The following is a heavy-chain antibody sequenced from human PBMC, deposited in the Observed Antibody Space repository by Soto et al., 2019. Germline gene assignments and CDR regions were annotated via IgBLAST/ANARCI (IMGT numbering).Heavy chain of an antibody. Sequence: QVQLQQSGPGLVKPSETLSLTCSVSAGSMRNYYWSWIRQPPGKGLEWIGNVDDSGTTKYNPSLRSRVTISVDTSPNQFSLKLSSVIAADTAVYYCSRDVSCSGGSCYPNDWFDPWGQGTLVTVSS. CDR2: VDDSGTT. V-gene: IGHV4-59*01. CDR1: AGSMRNYY. CDR3: SRDVSCSGGSCYPNDWFDP. J-gene: IGHJ5*02. D-gene: IGHD2-15*01.